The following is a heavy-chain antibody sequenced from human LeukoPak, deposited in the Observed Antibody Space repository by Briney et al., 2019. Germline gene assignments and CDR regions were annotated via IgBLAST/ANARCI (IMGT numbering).Heavy chain of an antibody. Sequence: GGSLRLSCAAPGFTFSSYAMSWVRQAPRKGLEWVSAISGSGGSTYYADSVKGRFTISRDNSKNTLYLQMNSLRAEDTAVYYCAKLVTRSYGDFDYWGQGTLVTVSS. V-gene: IGHV3-23*01. CDR1: GFTFSSYA. J-gene: IGHJ4*02. CDR2: ISGSGGST. D-gene: IGHD5-18*01. CDR3: AKLVTRSYGDFDY.